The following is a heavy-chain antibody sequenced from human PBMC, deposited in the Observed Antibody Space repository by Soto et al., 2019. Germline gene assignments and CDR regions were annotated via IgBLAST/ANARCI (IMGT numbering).Heavy chain of an antibody. CDR3: ASGDIVVVPAAMRYYYYGMDV. D-gene: IGHD2-2*01. J-gene: IGHJ6*04. V-gene: IGHV1-69*01. Sequence: QVQLVQSGAEVKKPGSSVKVSCKASGGTFSSYAISWVRQAPGQGLEWMGGIIPIFGTANYAQKFQGRVTITADESTSTVYMGLSSLRSEDTAEYLCASGDIVVVPAAMRYYYYGMDVWGEGTTVTVST. CDR2: IIPIFGTA. CDR1: GGTFSSYA.